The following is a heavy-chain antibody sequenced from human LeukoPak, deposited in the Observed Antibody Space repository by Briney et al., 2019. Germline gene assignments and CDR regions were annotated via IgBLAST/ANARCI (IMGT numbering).Heavy chain of an antibody. CDR2: ISWNSGSI. CDR3: AKDKASGTYFDY. V-gene: IGHV3-9*01. Sequence: GGSLRLSCAASGFTFDDYAMHWVRQAPGKGLEWASGISWNSGSIGYADSVKGRFTISRDNAKNSLYLQMNSLRAEDTALYYCAKDKASGTYFDYWGQGTLVTVSS. J-gene: IGHJ4*02. D-gene: IGHD1-26*01. CDR1: GFTFDDYA.